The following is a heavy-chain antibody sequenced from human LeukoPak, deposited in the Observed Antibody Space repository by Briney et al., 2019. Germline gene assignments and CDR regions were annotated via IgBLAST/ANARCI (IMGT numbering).Heavy chain of an antibody. CDR3: AKDTNYGSGRLDVDY. J-gene: IGHJ4*02. CDR1: GFTFSSYA. Sequence: GGSLRLSCAASGFTFSSYAMSWVRQAPGKGLEWVSAISGSGGSTYYADSVKGRFTISRDNSKNTLYLQMNSLRAEDTAVYYCAKDTNYGSGRLDVDYWGQGTLVTVSS. CDR2: ISGSGGST. D-gene: IGHD3-10*01. V-gene: IGHV3-23*01.